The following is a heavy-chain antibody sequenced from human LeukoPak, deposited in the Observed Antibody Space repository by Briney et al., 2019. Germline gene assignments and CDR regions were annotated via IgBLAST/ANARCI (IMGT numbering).Heavy chain of an antibody. CDR1: GFTFSSYS. D-gene: IGHD6-19*01. V-gene: IGHV3-21*01. CDR2: ISSSSSYI. Sequence: GGSLRLSCAASGFTFSSYSMNWVRQAPGKGLEWVSSISSSSSYIYYADSVKGRFTISRDNAKNSLYLQMNSLRAEDTAVYYCASIVSGWYGFDPWGQGTLVTVSS. CDR3: ASIVSGWYGFDP. J-gene: IGHJ5*02.